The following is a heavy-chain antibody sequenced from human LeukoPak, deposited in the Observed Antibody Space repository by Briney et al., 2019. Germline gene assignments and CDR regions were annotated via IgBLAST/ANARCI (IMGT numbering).Heavy chain of an antibody. Sequence: PSETLSLTCTVSGGSISSSSYYWGWSRQPAGKGVEWIGTIYYSGSTYYNPSLKSRVTISVDTSKNQFSLKLSSVTAADTAVYYCASLHYYYYYMDVWGKGTTVTVSS. CDR3: ASLHYYYYYMDV. V-gene: IGHV4-39*01. CDR2: IYYSGST. J-gene: IGHJ6*03. CDR1: GGSISSSSYY.